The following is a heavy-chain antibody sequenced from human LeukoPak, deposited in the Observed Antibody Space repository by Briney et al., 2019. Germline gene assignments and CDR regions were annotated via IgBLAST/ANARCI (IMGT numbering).Heavy chain of an antibody. CDR2: INHSGST. D-gene: IGHD4-17*01. V-gene: IGHV4-34*01. J-gene: IGHJ4*02. Sequence: PSETLSLTCAVYGGSFSGYYWSWIRQPPGKGLEWIGEINHSGSTNYNPSLKSRVTISVDTSKNQFSLKLSSVTAADTAVYYCARVLDGDYHFDYWGQGTLVTVSS. CDR3: ARVLDGDYHFDY. CDR1: GGSFSGYY.